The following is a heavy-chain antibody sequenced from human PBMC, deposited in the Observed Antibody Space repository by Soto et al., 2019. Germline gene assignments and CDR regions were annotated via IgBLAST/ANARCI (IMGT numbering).Heavy chain of an antibody. CDR3: ARDPRITIFGVVIRVGY. CDR2: IYSGGST. Sequence: GGSLRLSCAASGFTVSSNYMSWVRQAPGKGLEWVSVIYSGGSTYYADSVKDRFTISRDNSKNTLYLQMNSLRAEDTAVYYCARDPRITIFGVVIRVGYWGQGTLVTVSS. CDR1: GFTVSSNY. D-gene: IGHD3-3*01. V-gene: IGHV3-66*01. J-gene: IGHJ4*02.